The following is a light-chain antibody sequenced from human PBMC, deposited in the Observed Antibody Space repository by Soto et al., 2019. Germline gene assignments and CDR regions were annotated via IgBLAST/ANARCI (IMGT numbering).Light chain of an antibody. J-gene: IGKJ5*01. CDR1: QSVSSH. CDR2: DAS. V-gene: IGKV3-11*01. Sequence: EIVLTQSPATLSLSPGEGGTLSCGASQSVSSHLAWYQQKPGQAPRLLIYDASKRPTGIPARFSGSGSGTDFTLTISSLEPEDSAVYYCQQRSDRLPITFGQGTRLEIK. CDR3: QQRSDRLPIT.